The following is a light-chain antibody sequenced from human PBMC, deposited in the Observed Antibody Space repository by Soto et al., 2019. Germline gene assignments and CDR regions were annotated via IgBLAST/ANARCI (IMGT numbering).Light chain of an antibody. CDR1: QSFRGL. CDR3: QQRHMWPIT. Sequence: EVVLTQSPVTLSLSPGERATLSCRASQSFRGLLAWYQQKPGQAPRLLIYDAYNRATGIPPRFSGSGSGTDFTLTISSLEPEDSAVYYCQQRHMWPITSGQGTRPEI. CDR2: DAY. V-gene: IGKV3-11*01. J-gene: IGKJ5*01.